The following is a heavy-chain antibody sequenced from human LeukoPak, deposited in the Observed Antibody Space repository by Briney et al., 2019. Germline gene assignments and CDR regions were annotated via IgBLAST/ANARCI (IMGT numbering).Heavy chain of an antibody. CDR3: ARDRHGSGTYNYYGMDV. Sequence: ASVKVSCKASGYTFTTYYMHWVRQAPGQGLEWMGIINPSGGSTTYAQKFQGRVAITRDTSTSTEYMEVSSLRSEDTAVYYCARDRHGSGTYNYYGMDVWGQGTTVTVSS. CDR2: INPSGGST. CDR1: GYTFTTYY. J-gene: IGHJ6*02. V-gene: IGHV1-46*01. D-gene: IGHD3-10*01.